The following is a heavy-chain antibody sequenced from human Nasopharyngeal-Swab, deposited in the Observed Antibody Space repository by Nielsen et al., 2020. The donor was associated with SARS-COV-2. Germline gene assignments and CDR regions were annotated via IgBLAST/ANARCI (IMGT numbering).Heavy chain of an antibody. CDR3: AKDPRGMTGLRTSNWFDP. D-gene: IGHD1-20*01. V-gene: IGHV3-23*01. Sequence: GESLKISCVASGFTFRSTAMSWVRQAPGKGLEWVSAISGPGGATYYAGSVRGRFIISRDNSKNMVFLQMNSLRVEDTAIYYCAKDPRGMTGLRTSNWFDPWGQGTLVTVSS. CDR1: GFTFRSTA. CDR2: ISGPGGAT. J-gene: IGHJ5*02.